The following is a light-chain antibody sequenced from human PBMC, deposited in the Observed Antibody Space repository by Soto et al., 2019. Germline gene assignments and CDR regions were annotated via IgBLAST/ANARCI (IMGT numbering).Light chain of an antibody. J-gene: IGLJ1*01. Sequence: QSALTQPPSASGSPGQSVTISCTGTSSDVGAHNFVSWHQQHPGKAPQLMVYEVSKRPSGVPDRFSGSKSGNTASLTVSGLKDEDEADYYCSSYAGSKNYVFGTGTKVTVL. CDR3: SSYAGSKNYV. V-gene: IGLV2-8*01. CDR2: EVS. CDR1: SSDVGAHNF.